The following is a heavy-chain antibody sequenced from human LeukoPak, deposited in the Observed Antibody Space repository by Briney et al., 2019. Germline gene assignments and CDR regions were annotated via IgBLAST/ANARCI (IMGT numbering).Heavy chain of an antibody. CDR1: GGSISSHY. J-gene: IGHJ4*02. D-gene: IGHD3-16*01. CDR2: IYYSRST. CDR3: ARGGRGFDY. Sequence: SETLSLACTVSGGSISSHYWSWIRQPPGKGLEWIGYIYYSRSTNYNPSLKSRVTISVDTSKNQFSLKLSSVTAADTAVYYCARGGRGFDYWGQGTLVTVSS. V-gene: IGHV4-59*11.